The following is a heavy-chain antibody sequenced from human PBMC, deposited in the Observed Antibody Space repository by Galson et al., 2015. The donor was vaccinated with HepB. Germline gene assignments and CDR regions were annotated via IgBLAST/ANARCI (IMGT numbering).Heavy chain of an antibody. D-gene: IGHD6-19*01. Sequence: SLRLSCAASGFTVSSNHMSWVRQAPGKGLEWVSVIYSGGSTYYADSVKGRFTISRDNSKNTLYLQMNSLRAEDTAVYYCARDLSGWSFDYWGQGTLVTVSS. V-gene: IGHV3-53*01. J-gene: IGHJ4*02. CDR2: IYSGGST. CDR3: ARDLSGWSFDY. CDR1: GFTVSSNH.